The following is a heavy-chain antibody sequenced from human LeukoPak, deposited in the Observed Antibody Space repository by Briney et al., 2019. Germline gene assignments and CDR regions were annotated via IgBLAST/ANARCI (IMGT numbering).Heavy chain of an antibody. V-gene: IGHV1-69*05. CDR1: GGTFSSYA. D-gene: IGHD6-13*01. J-gene: IGHJ2*01. CDR3: ARDQQLVPGYFDP. Sequence: SVKVSCKASGGTFSSYAISWVRQAPGQGLEWMGRIIPIFGTANYAQKFQGRVTITTDESTSTAYMELSSLRSEDTAVYYCARDQQLVPGYFDPWGRGTLVTVSS. CDR2: IIPIFGTA.